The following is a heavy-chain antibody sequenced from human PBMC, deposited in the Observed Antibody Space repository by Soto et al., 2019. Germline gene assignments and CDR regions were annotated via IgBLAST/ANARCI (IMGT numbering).Heavy chain of an antibody. V-gene: IGHV3-33*05. CDR1: GFTFRSYV. J-gene: IGHJ4*02. CDR2: TSYDGSNN. CDR3: ARWVTTGGLDV. D-gene: IGHD2-21*02. Sequence: QVQLVESGVGVVQPGTSLRLSGVGSGFTFRSYVIHWVRQAPGKGLEWVALTSYDGSNNFYGDSVKGRFTISRHNSRNTVELQMDSLRFEDTALYYCARWVTTGGLDVWGQGTLVSVSS.